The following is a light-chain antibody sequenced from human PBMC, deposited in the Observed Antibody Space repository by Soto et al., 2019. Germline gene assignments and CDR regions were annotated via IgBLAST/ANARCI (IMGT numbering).Light chain of an antibody. CDR2: GAS. J-gene: IGKJ1*01. Sequence: PGERVTLSCRASQSVSSSYLTWYQQKPGQAPRLLIYGASTRATSIPARFSGSGSGTDFTLTVSSLQPEDFAIYYCQQDYNLPRTFGQGTKVEI. CDR1: QSVSSSY. V-gene: IGKV3D-7*01. CDR3: QQDYNLPRT.